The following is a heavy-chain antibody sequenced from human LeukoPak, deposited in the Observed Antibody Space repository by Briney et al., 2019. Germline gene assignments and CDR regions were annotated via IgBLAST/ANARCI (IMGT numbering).Heavy chain of an antibody. D-gene: IGHD1-26*01. V-gene: IGHV3-49*04. CDR2: IRSKAYGGTT. J-gene: IGHJ4*02. Sequence: PGGSLRLSCTASEFTFGDYAMSWVRQAPGKGLEWVGFIRSKAYGGTTEYAASVKGRFTISRDDSKSIAYLQMNSLKTEDTAVYYCARDVVGATFDYWGQGTLVTVSS. CDR1: EFTFGDYA. CDR3: ARDVVGATFDY.